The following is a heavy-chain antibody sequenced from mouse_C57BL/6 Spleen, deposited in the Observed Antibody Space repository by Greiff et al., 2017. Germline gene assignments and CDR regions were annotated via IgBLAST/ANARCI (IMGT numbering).Heavy chain of an antibody. CDR3: ARGGDYYGSSSYYFDY. V-gene: IGHV1-42*01. CDR1: GYSFTGYY. J-gene: IGHJ2*01. Sequence: VQLQQSGPELVKPGASVKISCKASGYSFTGYYMNWVKQSPEKSLEWIGEINPSTGGTTYNQKFKAKATLTVDKSSSTAYMQLKGLTSEDSAVYYCARGGDYYGSSSYYFDYWGQGTTLTVSS. D-gene: IGHD1-1*01. CDR2: INPSTGGT.